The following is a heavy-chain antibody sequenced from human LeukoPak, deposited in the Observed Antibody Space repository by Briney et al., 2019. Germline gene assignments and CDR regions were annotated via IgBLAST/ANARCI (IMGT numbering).Heavy chain of an antibody. D-gene: IGHD5-24*01. CDR3: ARHTRVRDGYNLYCFDP. V-gene: IGHV4-39*01. CDR2: IWHSGTT. CDR1: GGSISSYY. Sequence: PSETLSLTCTVSGGSISSYYWSWIRQPPGKGPEWIGSIWHSGTTYYNPSLKSRVTISVDTSKNQFSLKLTSVTAADTAVYYCARHTRVRDGYNLYCFDPWGQGTLVTVSS. J-gene: IGHJ5*02.